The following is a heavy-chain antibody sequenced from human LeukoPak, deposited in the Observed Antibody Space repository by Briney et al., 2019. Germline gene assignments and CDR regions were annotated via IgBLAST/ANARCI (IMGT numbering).Heavy chain of an antibody. CDR3: AREWELRAAYYGMDV. Sequence: HPGGSLRLSCAASGFTFSSYAMSWVRQAPGKGLEWVAVISYDGSNKYYADSVKGRFTISRDNSKNTLYLQMNSLRAEDTAVYYCAREWELRAAYYGMDVWGQGTTVTVSS. CDR2: ISYDGSNK. J-gene: IGHJ6*02. CDR1: GFTFSSYA. D-gene: IGHD1-26*01. V-gene: IGHV3-30-3*01.